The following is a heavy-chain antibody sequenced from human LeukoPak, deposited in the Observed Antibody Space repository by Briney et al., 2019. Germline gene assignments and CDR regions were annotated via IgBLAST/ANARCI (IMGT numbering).Heavy chain of an antibody. CDR2: MNPTSGNT. D-gene: IGHD6-13*01. Sequence: ASVKVSCKASGYTLTSYDINWVRQATGQGLEWMGGMNPTSGNTGYAQKFQGRVTMTRNPSISTAYMELSSLRSEDTAVYYCASSSSWPAHDAFDIWGQGTMVTVSS. CDR3: ASSSSWPAHDAFDI. V-gene: IGHV1-8*01. CDR1: GYTLTSYD. J-gene: IGHJ3*02.